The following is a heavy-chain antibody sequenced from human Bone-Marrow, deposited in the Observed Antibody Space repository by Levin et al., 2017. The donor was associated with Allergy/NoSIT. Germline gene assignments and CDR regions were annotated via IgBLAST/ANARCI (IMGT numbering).Heavy chain of an antibody. Sequence: SGGSLRLSCAASGFTFSSYSMNWVRQAPGKGLEWVSSISSSSSYIYYADSVKGRFTISRDNAKNSLYLQMNSLRAEDTAVYYCARVGRYSGYARFDYWGQGTLVTVSS. CDR2: ISSSSSYI. V-gene: IGHV3-21*01. J-gene: IGHJ4*02. CDR1: GFTFSSYS. CDR3: ARVGRYSGYARFDY. D-gene: IGHD5-12*01.